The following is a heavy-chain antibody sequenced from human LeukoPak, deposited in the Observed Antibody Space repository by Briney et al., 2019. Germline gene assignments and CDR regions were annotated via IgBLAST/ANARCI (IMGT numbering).Heavy chain of an antibody. V-gene: IGHV3-7*05. CDR2: INQDGSEK. Sequence: GGSLRLSCAASGFPFSSHWMSWVRQAPGKGLEWVANINQDGSEKYYVDSVKDRFSISRDNAKNSLYLQMNSLRAEDTAVYYCARSNREFASGSGDYWGQGTLVTVSS. D-gene: IGHD3-10*01. J-gene: IGHJ4*02. CDR3: ARSNREFASGSGDY. CDR1: GFPFSSHW.